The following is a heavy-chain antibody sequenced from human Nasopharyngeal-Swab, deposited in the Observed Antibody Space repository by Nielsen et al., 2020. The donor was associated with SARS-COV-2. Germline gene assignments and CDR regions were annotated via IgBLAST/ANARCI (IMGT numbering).Heavy chain of an antibody. V-gene: IGHV3-23*03. CDR1: GFTFSSYA. Sequence: GESLKISCAASGFTFSSYAMSWVRQAPGKGLEWVSVIYSGGSSTYYADSVKGRFTISRDNSKNTLYLQMNSLRAEDTAVYYCANLIFGDAFDIWGQGTMVTVSS. CDR3: ANLIFGDAFDI. CDR2: IYSGGSST. J-gene: IGHJ3*02. D-gene: IGHD3-3*01.